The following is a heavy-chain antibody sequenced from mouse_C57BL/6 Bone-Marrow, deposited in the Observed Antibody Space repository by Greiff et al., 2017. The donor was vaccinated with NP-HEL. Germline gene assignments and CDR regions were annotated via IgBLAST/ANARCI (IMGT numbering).Heavy chain of an antibody. CDR3: TGTLFTSLSYYFDY. CDR2: IRLKSDNYAT. CDR1: GFTFSNYW. V-gene: IGHV6-3*01. D-gene: IGHD6-1*01. Sequence: EVKLVESGGGLVQPGGSMKLSCVASGFTFSNYWMNWVRQSPEKGLEWVAQIRLKSDNYATHYAESVKGRFTISRDDSKSSVYLQMNNLRAEDTGIYYCTGTLFTSLSYYFDYWGQGTTLTVSS. J-gene: IGHJ2*01.